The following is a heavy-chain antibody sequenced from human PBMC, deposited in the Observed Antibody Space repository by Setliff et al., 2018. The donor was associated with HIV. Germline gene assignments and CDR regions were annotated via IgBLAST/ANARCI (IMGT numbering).Heavy chain of an antibody. Sequence: PGGSLRLSCAASGFRFRSYWMSWVRQAPGKGLESVANVKQDGTETLYVDSVKGRFTISRDNANNLVYLQMNSLRVEDTAVYFCARWGSGREEDYWGQGTLVTVSS. CDR3: ARWGSGREEDY. D-gene: IGHD1-26*01. CDR2: VKQDGTET. V-gene: IGHV3-7*01. CDR1: GFRFRSYW. J-gene: IGHJ4*02.